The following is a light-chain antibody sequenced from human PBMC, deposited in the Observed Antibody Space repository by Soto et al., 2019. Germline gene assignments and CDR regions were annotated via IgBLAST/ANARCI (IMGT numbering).Light chain of an antibody. CDR3: SSYAGSPDV. V-gene: IGLV2-8*01. Sequence: QPVLTQPPSASRSPGQSFTISCTVTSSNVGGYNYLSWYQHHPGKDPKLMIYAVSSRHSDVPDRFSGSTSATPASLTVSGLQVEDEAEYFCSSYAGSPDVFGTGTKVNLL. J-gene: IGLJ1*01. CDR2: AVS. CDR1: SSNVGGYNY.